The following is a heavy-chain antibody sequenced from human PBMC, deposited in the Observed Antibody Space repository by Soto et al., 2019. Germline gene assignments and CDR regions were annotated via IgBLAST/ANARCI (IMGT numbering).Heavy chain of an antibody. D-gene: IGHD2-15*01. Sequence: QVQLQESGPGLVKPSQTMSLTCTVSGGSISSGGYYWSWIRQHPVKGLEGIGYIYYSGSTYYNPSLKSRVTISVDTSKKQFSLKLSSVTAVDTAVYYCARDGLQSGYGMDVWGQGTTVTVSS. CDR1: GGSISSGGYY. J-gene: IGHJ6*02. CDR2: IYYSGST. V-gene: IGHV4-31*03. CDR3: ARDGLQSGYGMDV.